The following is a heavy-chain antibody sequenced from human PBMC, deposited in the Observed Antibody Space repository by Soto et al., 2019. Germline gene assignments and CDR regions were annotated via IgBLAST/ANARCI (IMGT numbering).Heavy chain of an antibody. D-gene: IGHD6-13*01. CDR1: GYSISSGYY. V-gene: IGHV4-38-2*02. J-gene: IGHJ6*02. Sequence: LSLTCAVSGYSISSGYYWGWIRQPPGKGLEWIGSIYHSGSTYYNPSLKSRVTISVDTSKNQFSLKLSSVTAADTAVYYCARDGSLPGYSSSWYGDGMDVWGQGATVTVSS. CDR2: IYHSGST. CDR3: ARDGSLPGYSSSWYGDGMDV.